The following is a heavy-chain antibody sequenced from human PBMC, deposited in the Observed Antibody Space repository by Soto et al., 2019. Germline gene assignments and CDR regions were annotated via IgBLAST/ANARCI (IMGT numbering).Heavy chain of an antibody. V-gene: IGHV4-4*02. Sequence: QVQLRESGPGLVMPSGTLSLTCVVSGDSIATDRWWGWVRQPPGKGLEWIAEIYYGGIRIYNPSRKGRVTISVDRSKNQFSPTVASVAAEDTAVYYCAGTPHSSDYHRGYYLESWGQGILVTVSS. CDR1: GDSIATDRW. J-gene: IGHJ4*02. D-gene: IGHD6-25*01. CDR3: AGTPHSSDYHRGYYLES. CDR2: IYYGGIR.